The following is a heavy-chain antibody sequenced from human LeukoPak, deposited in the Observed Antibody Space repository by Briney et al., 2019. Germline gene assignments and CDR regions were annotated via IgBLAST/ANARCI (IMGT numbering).Heavy chain of an antibody. CDR3: ATSLGPLTEY. CDR2: ISGSGGST. J-gene: IGHJ4*02. CDR1: GFTFSSYA. D-gene: IGHD7-27*01. Sequence: GGSLRLSCAASGFTFSSYAMSWVRQAPGKGLEWVSAISGSGGSTYYADSVKGRFTISRDNAKNTLYLQMNSLKGEDTAVYYCATSLGPLTEYWGQGTLVTVSS. V-gene: IGHV3-23*01.